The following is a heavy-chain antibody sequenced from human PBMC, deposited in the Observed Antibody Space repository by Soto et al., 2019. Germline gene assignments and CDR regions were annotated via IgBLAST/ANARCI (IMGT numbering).Heavy chain of an antibody. Sequence: ASAKVSCKASGYTFTAHYMHWVRQSPGQGLEWMGWINPDSGVTNYAQKFQDRVTMTRDTSINTVYMELDRLKSDDTAVYYCARVGLVARELVAWGQGTPVTVSS. J-gene: IGHJ5*02. CDR1: GYTFTAHY. CDR3: ARVGLVARELVA. D-gene: IGHD1-7*01. CDR2: INPDSGVT. V-gene: IGHV1-2*02.